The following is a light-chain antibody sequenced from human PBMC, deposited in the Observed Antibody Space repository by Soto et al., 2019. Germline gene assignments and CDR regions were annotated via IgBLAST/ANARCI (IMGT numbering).Light chain of an antibody. V-gene: IGLV2-8*01. CDR3: RSYGGSNTVV. J-gene: IGLJ2*01. Sequence: QSALTKPPSASGSPGQSVTISCTGSSSDVGGYNYVSWYQQHPGKAPKLMIYEVSKRPSGVPDRLAGSKSGNTASLTVSGLQAEDEDDYYCRSYGGSNTVVFGGGTKLTVL. CDR2: EVS. CDR1: SSDVGGYNY.